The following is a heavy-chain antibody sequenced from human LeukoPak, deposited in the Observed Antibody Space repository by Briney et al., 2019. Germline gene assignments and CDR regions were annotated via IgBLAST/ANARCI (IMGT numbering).Heavy chain of an antibody. D-gene: IGHD3-3*01. CDR2: ISYDGSNK. J-gene: IGHJ1*01. CDR3: AKGGSGYSRAEYFQH. CDR1: GFTFSSYG. Sequence: PGGSLRLSCAASGFTFSSYGTHWVRQAPGKGLEWVAVISYDGSNKYYADSVKGRFTISRDNSKNTLYLQMNSLRAEDTAVYYCAKGGSGYSRAEYFQHWGQGTLVTVSS. V-gene: IGHV3-30*18.